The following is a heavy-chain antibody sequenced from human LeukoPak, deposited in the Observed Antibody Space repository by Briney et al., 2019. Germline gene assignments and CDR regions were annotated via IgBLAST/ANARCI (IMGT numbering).Heavy chain of an antibody. V-gene: IGHV1-8*01. CDR3: ARGSAIASNWFDP. J-gene: IGHJ5*02. CDR1: GYTFTSYD. CDR2: MSPNSGNT. D-gene: IGHD3-3*02. Sequence: GASVKVSCKASGYTFTSYDISWVRQATGQGLEWMGWMSPNSGNTGYAQKFQGRVTMTRNTSISTAYMELSSLRSEDTAVYYCARGSAIASNWFDPWGQGTLVTVSS.